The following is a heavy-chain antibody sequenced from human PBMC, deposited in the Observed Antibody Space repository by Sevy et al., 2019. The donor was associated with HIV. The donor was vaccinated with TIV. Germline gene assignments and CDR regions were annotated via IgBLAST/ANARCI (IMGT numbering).Heavy chain of an antibody. CDR1: GFTFSSFG. CDR3: AKDRGVGASSRYFDY. V-gene: IGHV3-30*18. D-gene: IGHD1-26*01. J-gene: IGHJ4*02. Sequence: GGSLRLSCAASGFTFSSFGMHWVRQAPGKGLEWVAVISYDGSNQYYADSVKGRSTISRDNSKNTLSLQMNSLRTEDTAMYYCAKDRGVGASSRYFDYWSQGTPVTVSS. CDR2: ISYDGSNQ.